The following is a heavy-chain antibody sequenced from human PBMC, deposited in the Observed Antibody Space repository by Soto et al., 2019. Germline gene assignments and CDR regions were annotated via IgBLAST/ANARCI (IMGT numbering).Heavy chain of an antibody. CDR1: GGSISSGGYS. CDR3: ARATAAVTGAFDY. J-gene: IGHJ4*02. Sequence: SETLSLTCAVSGGSISSGGYSWSWIRQAPGKGLEWIGYIYHSGSTYYNPSLKSRVTISVDRSKNQFSLNLNSVTAADTAVYYCARATAAVTGAFDYWGQGTLVTVSS. CDR2: IYHSGST. D-gene: IGHD3-10*01. V-gene: IGHV4-30-2*01.